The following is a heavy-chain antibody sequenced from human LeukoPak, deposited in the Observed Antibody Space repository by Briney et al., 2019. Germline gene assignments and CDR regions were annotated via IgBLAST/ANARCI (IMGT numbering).Heavy chain of an antibody. J-gene: IGHJ4*02. CDR2: INPNSGGT. CDR1: GYTFTGYY. D-gene: IGHD1-26*01. Sequence: GASVKVSCKASGYTFTGYYMHWVRQAPGQGLEWMGRINPNSGGTNYAQKFPGRVTLTRDTSIGTAYMELSSLRSDDTAMYYCVREITRATTYFDSWGQGTLVTVSS. CDR3: VREITRATTYFDS. V-gene: IGHV1-2*06.